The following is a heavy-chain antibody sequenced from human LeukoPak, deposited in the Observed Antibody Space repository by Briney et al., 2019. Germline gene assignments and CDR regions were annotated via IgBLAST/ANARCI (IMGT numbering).Heavy chain of an antibody. Sequence: PSETLSLTCAVYGGSFSGYYWSWIRQPPGKGLEWIGEINHSGSTYYNPSLKSRLTISVDTSKNQFSLKLSFVTAADTAVYYCARETSQKGAHYMDVWGKGTTVTISS. V-gene: IGHV4-34*01. J-gene: IGHJ6*03. CDR1: GGSFSGYY. CDR2: INHSGST. D-gene: IGHD3-16*01. CDR3: ARETSQKGAHYMDV.